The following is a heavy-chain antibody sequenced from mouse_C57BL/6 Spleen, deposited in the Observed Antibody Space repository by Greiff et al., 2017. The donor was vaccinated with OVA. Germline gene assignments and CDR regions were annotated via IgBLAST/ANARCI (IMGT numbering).Heavy chain of an antibody. CDR3: ARGGTAQASWFAY. Sequence: VQLQQPGAELVMPGASVKLSCKASGYTFTSYWMHWVKQRPGQGLEWIGEIDPSDSYTNYNQKFKGKSTLTVDKSSSTAYMQRSSLTSEDSAVYYGARGGTAQASWFAYWGQGTLVTVSA. J-gene: IGHJ3*01. CDR2: IDPSDSYT. D-gene: IGHD3-2*02. V-gene: IGHV1-69*01. CDR1: GYTFTSYW.